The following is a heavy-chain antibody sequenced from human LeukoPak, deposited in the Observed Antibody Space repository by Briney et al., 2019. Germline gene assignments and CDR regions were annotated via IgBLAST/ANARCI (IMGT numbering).Heavy chain of an antibody. CDR3: ARYASTAMVFDY. CDR1: GYSISSGYY. J-gene: IGHJ4*02. D-gene: IGHD5-18*01. V-gene: IGHV4-38-2*02. CDR2: IYHSGST. Sequence: SETLSLTCTVSGYSISSGYYWGWIRQPPGKGLEWIGSIYHSGSTYYNPSLKSRVTISVDTSKNQSSLKLSSVTAADTAVYYCARYASTAMVFDYWGQGTLVTVSS.